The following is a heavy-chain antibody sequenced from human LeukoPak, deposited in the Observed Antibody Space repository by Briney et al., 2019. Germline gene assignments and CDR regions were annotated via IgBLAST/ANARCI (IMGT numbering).Heavy chain of an antibody. D-gene: IGHD3-22*01. CDR2: MNPNSGNT. CDR1: GYTFTSYD. CDR3: ARVDSSGYYYPPYYYYYMDV. V-gene: IGHV1-8*01. Sequence: ASVKVSCKASGYTFTSYDTNWVRQATGQGLEWMGWMNPNSGNTGYAQKFQGRVTMTRNTSISTAYMELSSLRSEDTAVYYCARVDSSGYYYPPYYYYYMDVWGKGTTVTVSS. J-gene: IGHJ6*03.